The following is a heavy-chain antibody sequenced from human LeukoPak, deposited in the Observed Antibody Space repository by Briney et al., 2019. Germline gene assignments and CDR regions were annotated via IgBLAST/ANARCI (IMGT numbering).Heavy chain of an antibody. CDR2: IRSESDGGTT. J-gene: IGHJ1*01. CDR3: TKDLSL. CDR1: GFTFNTAW. Sequence: GGSLRLSCASSGFTFNTAWMTWVRQVPGKGLKWVARIRSESDGGTTYYAAPVKGRFTISRDDSKNTLYLQMNSLKIEDTALYYCTKDLSLWGQGTLVTVSS. V-gene: IGHV3-15*01.